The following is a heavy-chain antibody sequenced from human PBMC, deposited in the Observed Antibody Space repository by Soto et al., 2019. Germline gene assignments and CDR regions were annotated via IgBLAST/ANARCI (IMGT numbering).Heavy chain of an antibody. J-gene: IGHJ4*02. V-gene: IGHV3-66*01. CDR2: IYSGGST. CDR1: GFTVSTKY. CDR3: ARDPWAADY. Sequence: TGGSLRLSCAASGFTVSTKYMSWVRQAPGKGLEWVSVIYSGGSTFYADSVRGRFTISRDNSKNTVNLQMNSLRAEDTAVYYCARDPWAADYWGQGTLGTVSS. D-gene: IGHD3-16*01.